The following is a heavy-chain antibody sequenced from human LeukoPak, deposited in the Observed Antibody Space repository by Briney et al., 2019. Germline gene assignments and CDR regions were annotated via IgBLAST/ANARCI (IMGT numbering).Heavy chain of an antibody. CDR3: TRDRSGDNYGSLVPGFDP. V-gene: IGHV4-34*01. CDR2: IDHSGVT. Sequence: PSETLSLTCAVSGGSLSGYFWHWIRQPPGRGLEWIGEIDHSGVTNYNSSLESRVTMSVDVSKKHFSLKLNSVTAADTAVYYCTRDRSGDNYGSLVPGFDPWGQGTLVTVSS. J-gene: IGHJ5*02. D-gene: IGHD5-18*01. CDR1: GGSLSGYF.